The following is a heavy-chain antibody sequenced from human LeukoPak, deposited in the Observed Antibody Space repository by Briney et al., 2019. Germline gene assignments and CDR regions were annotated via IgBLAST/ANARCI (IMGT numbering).Heavy chain of an antibody. CDR3: ARVRLLWFGESSYYMDV. Sequence: GGSLRLSCAASGFTFSSYEMNWVRQAPGKGLEWVSYISSSGSTIYYADSVKGRFTISRDNAKNSLYLQMNSLRAEDTAVYYCARVRLLWFGESSYYMDVWGKGTTVTISS. CDR2: ISSSGSTI. D-gene: IGHD3-10*01. J-gene: IGHJ6*03. V-gene: IGHV3-48*03. CDR1: GFTFSSYE.